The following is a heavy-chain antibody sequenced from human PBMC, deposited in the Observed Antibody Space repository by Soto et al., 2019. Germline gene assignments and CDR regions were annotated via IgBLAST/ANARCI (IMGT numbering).Heavy chain of an antibody. Sequence: SETLSLTCAVYGGSFSGYYWSWIRQPPGKGLEWIGEINHSGSTNYNPSLKSRVTISVDTSKNQFSLKLSSVTAADTAVYYCARIVPAAPYYYYGMDVLGQGTTVT. CDR2: INHSGST. J-gene: IGHJ6*02. CDR3: ARIVPAAPYYYYGMDV. CDR1: GGSFSGYY. D-gene: IGHD2-2*01. V-gene: IGHV4-34*01.